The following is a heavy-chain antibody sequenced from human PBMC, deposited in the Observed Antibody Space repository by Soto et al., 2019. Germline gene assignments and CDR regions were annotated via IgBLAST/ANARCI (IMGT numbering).Heavy chain of an antibody. V-gene: IGHV3-48*01. Sequence: TGGSLRLSCAASGFTFSSYSMNWVRQAPGKGLEWVSYISSSSSTIYYADSVKGRFTISRDNAKNSLYLQMNSLRAEDTAVYYCARDLVMVYAIWDQARNWFDPWGQGTLVTVSS. CDR1: GFTFSSYS. D-gene: IGHD2-8*01. CDR3: ARDLVMVYAIWDQARNWFDP. J-gene: IGHJ5*02. CDR2: ISSSSSTI.